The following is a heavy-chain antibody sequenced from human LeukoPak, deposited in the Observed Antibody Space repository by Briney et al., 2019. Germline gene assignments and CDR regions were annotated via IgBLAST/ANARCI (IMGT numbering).Heavy chain of an antibody. CDR3: ARLSSSWAGTVLYFDY. Sequence: GSLRLSCAASGFTVSSTYMSWVRQAPGKGLEWIGSIYHSGSTYYNPSLKSRVTISVDTSKNQFSLKLSSVTAADTAVYYCARLSSSWAGTVLYFDYWGQGTLVTVSS. J-gene: IGHJ4*02. CDR2: IYHSGST. V-gene: IGHV4-38-2*01. CDR1: GFTVSSTY. D-gene: IGHD6-13*01.